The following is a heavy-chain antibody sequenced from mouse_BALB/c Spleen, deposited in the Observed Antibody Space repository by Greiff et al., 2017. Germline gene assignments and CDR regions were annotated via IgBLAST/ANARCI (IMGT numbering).Heavy chain of an antibody. CDR3: ARGYGSSPWYFDV. J-gene: IGHJ1*01. V-gene: IGHV1-14*01. CDR2: INPYNDGT. CDR1: GYTFTSYV. Sequence: EVQLQQSGPELVKPGASVKMSCKASGYTFTSYVMHWVKQKPGQGLEWIGYINPYNDGTKYNEKFKGKATLTSDKSSSTAYMELSSLTSEDSAVYYCARGYGSSPWYFDVWGAGTTVTVSS. D-gene: IGHD1-1*01.